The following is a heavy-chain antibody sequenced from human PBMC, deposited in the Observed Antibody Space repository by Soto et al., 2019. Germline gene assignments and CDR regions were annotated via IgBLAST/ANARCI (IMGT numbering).Heavy chain of an antibody. D-gene: IGHD6-13*01. V-gene: IGHV3-53*01. CDR2: IYSGGST. CDR1: GFTVSSNY. J-gene: IGHJ4*02. Sequence: GGSLRLSCAASGFTVSSNYMIWVRQAPGKGLEWVSVIYSGGSTYYADSVKGRFTISRDNSKNTLYLQMNSLRAEDTAVYYCARALAAAGLDYWGQGTLVTVSS. CDR3: ARALAAAGLDY.